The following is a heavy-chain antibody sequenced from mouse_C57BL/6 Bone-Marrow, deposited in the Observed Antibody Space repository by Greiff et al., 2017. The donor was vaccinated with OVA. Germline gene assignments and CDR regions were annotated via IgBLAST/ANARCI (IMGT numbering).Heavy chain of an antibody. Sequence: VQLKQSGAELVRPGASVKLSCTASGFNIKDDYMHWVKQRPEQGLEWIGWIDPENGDTEYASKFQGKATITADTSSNPAYLQLSSLTSEDPAVYYCTPCYDYDWYFDVWGTGTTVTVSS. D-gene: IGHD2-4*01. CDR2: IDPENGDT. CDR1: GFNIKDDY. V-gene: IGHV14-4*01. J-gene: IGHJ1*03. CDR3: TPCYDYDWYFDV.